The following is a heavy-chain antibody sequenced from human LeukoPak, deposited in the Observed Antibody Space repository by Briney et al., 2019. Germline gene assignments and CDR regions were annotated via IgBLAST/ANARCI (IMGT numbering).Heavy chain of an antibody. V-gene: IGHV3-23*01. Sequence: PGGSLRLSCAASGFTFSSYAMSWVRQAPGKGLEWVSAISGSGGSTCYADSVKGRFTISRDNSKNTLYLQMNSLRAEDTAVYYCAKEARGGYCSSTSCYSYYWGQGTLVTVSS. J-gene: IGHJ4*02. CDR1: GFTFSSYA. D-gene: IGHD2-2*02. CDR3: AKEARGGYCSSTSCYSYY. CDR2: ISGSGGST.